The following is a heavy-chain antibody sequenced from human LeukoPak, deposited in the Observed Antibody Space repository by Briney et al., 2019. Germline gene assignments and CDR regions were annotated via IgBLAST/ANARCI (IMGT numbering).Heavy chain of an antibody. V-gene: IGHV4-34*01. CDR3: ARGTSRWQQLVQDAFDI. Sequence: TSETLSLTCAVYGVSFSGYYWSWIRQPPGKGLEWIGEINHSGSTNYNPSHKSRVTISVDTSKNQFSLKLSSVTAADTAVYYCARGTSRWQQLVQDAFDIWGQGTMVTVSS. CDR1: GVSFSGYY. J-gene: IGHJ3*02. D-gene: IGHD6-13*01. CDR2: INHSGST.